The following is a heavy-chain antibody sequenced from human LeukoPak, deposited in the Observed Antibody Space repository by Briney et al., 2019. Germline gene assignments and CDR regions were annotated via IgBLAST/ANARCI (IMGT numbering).Heavy chain of an antibody. CDR2: ISYDGGNK. Sequence: GRSLRLSCAASGFTFSSYGMHWVRQAPGKGLEWVAVISYDGGNKYYADSVKGRFTISRDNSMNTLYLQMNSLRDEDTAVYYCAQAWRWLQLNYWGQGTLVTVSS. V-gene: IGHV3-30*18. D-gene: IGHD5-24*01. CDR1: GFTFSSYG. J-gene: IGHJ4*02. CDR3: AQAWRWLQLNY.